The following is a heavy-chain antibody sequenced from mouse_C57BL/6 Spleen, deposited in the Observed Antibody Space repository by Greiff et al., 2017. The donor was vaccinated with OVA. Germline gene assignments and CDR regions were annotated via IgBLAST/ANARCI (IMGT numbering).Heavy chain of an antibody. CDR1: GYTFTDYE. D-gene: IGHD2-2*01. Sequence: QVQLQQSGAELVRPGASVTLSCKASGYTFTDYEMHWVKQTPVHGLEWIGAIDPETGGTAYNQKFKGKAILTADKSSSTAYMERRSLTSEDSAVYYCTRPTMVRAWFAYWGQGTLVTVSA. V-gene: IGHV1-15*01. CDR3: TRPTMVRAWFAY. CDR2: IDPETGGT. J-gene: IGHJ3*01.